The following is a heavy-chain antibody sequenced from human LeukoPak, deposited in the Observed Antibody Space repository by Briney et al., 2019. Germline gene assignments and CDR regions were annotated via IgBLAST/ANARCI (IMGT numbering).Heavy chain of an antibody. V-gene: IGHV1-18*04. CDR3: ARVSSDYGDFGNY. Sequence: ASVKVSCKASGYSFTSYGISWVRQAPGQGLEWRGGISVHTGKTNYAQKLQGSVTMTTDTSTTTAYLELRSLRSDDTAVYYCARVSSDYGDFGNYWGQGTLVTVSS. D-gene: IGHD4-17*01. CDR2: ISVHTGKT. J-gene: IGHJ4*02. CDR1: GYSFTSYG.